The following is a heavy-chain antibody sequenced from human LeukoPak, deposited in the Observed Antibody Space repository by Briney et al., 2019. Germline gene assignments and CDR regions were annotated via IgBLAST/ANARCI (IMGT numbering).Heavy chain of an antibody. V-gene: IGHV3-7*03. D-gene: IGHD4-23*01. CDR1: GFTFSSYW. CDR3: ARATVVSPNY. Sequence: GGSLRLSCAASGFTFSSYWMSWVRQAPGKGLEWVANIKQDGGEKHYVESVKGRFTISRDNAKNPLYLQMNSLRAEDTAVYYCARATVVSPNYWGQGTLVTVSS. J-gene: IGHJ4*02. CDR2: IKQDGGEK.